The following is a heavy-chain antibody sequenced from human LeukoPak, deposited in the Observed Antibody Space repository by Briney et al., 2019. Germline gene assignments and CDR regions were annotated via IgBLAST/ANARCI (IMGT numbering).Heavy chain of an antibody. V-gene: IGHV1-8*01. J-gene: IGHJ5*02. D-gene: IGHD3-22*01. Sequence: VKVSCKASGYTFTSYDVNWVRQATGQGLEWMGWMNPNSGNTGYAQKFQGRVTMTRNTSISTAYMELSSLRSEDTAMYYCARDSMIVGAANWFDPWGQGTLVTVSS. CDR3: ARDSMIVGAANWFDP. CDR2: MNPNSGNT. CDR1: GYTFTSYD.